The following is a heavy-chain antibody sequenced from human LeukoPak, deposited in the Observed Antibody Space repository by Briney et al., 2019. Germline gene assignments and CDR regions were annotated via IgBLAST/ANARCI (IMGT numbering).Heavy chain of an antibody. J-gene: IGHJ6*02. CDR2: ISSSSSYI. CDR3: AREYTAMVRRVYYYYGMDV. Sequence: PGASLRLSCAASGFTFSSYSMNWVRQAPGKGLEWVSSISSSSSYIYYADSVKGRFTISRDNAKNSLYLQMNSLRAEDTAVYYCAREYTAMVRRVYYYYGMDVWGQGTTVTVSS. V-gene: IGHV3-21*01. D-gene: IGHD5-18*01. CDR1: GFTFSSYS.